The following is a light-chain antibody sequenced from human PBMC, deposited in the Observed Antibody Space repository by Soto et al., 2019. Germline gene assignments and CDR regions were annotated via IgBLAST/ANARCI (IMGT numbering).Light chain of an antibody. Sequence: DIVMTQSPDSLAVSLGERATINCKSSQSVLYSSNNKNYLAWYQQKPGQPPKLLIYWASTRESGVPDRFSGSGSGTDFTITISSLHAEDVAVYYCQQYYSTPWTFGQGTKVEIK. CDR3: QQYYSTPWT. CDR2: WAS. CDR1: QSVLYSSNNKNY. J-gene: IGKJ1*01. V-gene: IGKV4-1*01.